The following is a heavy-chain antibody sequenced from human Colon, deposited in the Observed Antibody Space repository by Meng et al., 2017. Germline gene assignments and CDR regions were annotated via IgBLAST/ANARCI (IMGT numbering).Heavy chain of an antibody. Sequence: QVQLQQWGAGLLKPSETLSLTCAVSGGSFSTSHYNWIRQSPGKGPESIGEINHSGKTKHNSSLRSRVSISVDTSKDQFSLILSSVTAADTAVYYCSRWAGGREFLDYWGQGTLVTVSS. CDR1: GGSFSTSH. V-gene: IGHV4-34*02. D-gene: IGHD5-24*01. J-gene: IGHJ4*02. CDR3: SRWAGGREFLDY. CDR2: INHSGKT.